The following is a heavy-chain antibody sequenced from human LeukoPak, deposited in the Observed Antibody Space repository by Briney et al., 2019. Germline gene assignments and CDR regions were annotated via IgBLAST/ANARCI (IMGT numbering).Heavy chain of an antibody. J-gene: IGHJ3*02. CDR3: ARDPNGDYIGTFDM. V-gene: IGHV3-23*01. D-gene: IGHD4-17*01. CDR1: EFTFSSYG. Sequence: PGGCLRLSCAASEFTFSSYGMSWVRQAPGKGLEWVSSISSSGGSTQYADSVQGRFAISRDNSKNTLYLQMNSLRVEDTAVYFCARDPNGDYIGTFDMWGQGTMVSVSS. CDR2: ISSSGGST.